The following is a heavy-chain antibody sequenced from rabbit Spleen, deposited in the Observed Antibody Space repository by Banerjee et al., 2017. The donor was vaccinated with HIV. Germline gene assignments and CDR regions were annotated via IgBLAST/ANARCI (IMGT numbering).Heavy chain of an antibody. Sequence: QSLEESGGGLVQPEGSLTLTCTASGFSFSSTYYMCWVRQAPGKGLEWIGCIYTGSGSTYYASWAKGRFTISKASSTTVTLQMTSLTVADTATYFCARDSGSSFSSYGMDLWGQGTLVTVS. D-gene: IGHD8-1*01. J-gene: IGHJ6*01. CDR3: ARDSGSSFSSYGMDL. CDR1: GFSFSSTYY. V-gene: IGHV1S40*01. CDR2: IYTGSGST.